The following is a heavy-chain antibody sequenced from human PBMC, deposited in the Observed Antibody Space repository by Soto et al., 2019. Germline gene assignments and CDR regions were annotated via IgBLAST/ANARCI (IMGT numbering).Heavy chain of an antibody. Sequence: SETLSLTCTVSGGSISSYYWSWIRQPAGKGLEWIGRIYTSGSTNYNPSLKSRVTMSVDTSKNQFSLKLSSVTAADTAVYYCAREFIVAPTRWFDYWGQGTLVTVSS. CDR2: IYTSGST. J-gene: IGHJ4*02. D-gene: IGHD5-12*01. CDR1: GGSISSYY. V-gene: IGHV4-4*07. CDR3: AREFIVAPTRWFDY.